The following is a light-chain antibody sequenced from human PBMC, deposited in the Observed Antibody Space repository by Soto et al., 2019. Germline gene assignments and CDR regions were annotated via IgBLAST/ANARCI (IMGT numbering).Light chain of an antibody. J-gene: IGLJ1*01. CDR1: SSDVGGYNY. V-gene: IGLV2-14*01. CDR2: DVS. Sequence: QSVLTQPASVSGSPGQSITISCTGTSSDVGGYNYVSWYQQHPGKAPKLMIYDVSNRPSGVSNRFSGSKSGNTASLTISGLQAEDVFDYYCSSDTCTSSLDVFVTGS. CDR3: SSDTCTSSLDV.